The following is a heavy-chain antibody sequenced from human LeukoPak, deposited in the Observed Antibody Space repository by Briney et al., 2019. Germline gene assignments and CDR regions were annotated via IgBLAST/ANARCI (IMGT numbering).Heavy chain of an antibody. J-gene: IGHJ2*01. D-gene: IGHD4-23*01. CDR3: ARALGDNAHWYFDL. CDR1: GGSISSYY. CDR2: IYYSGST. Sequence: PSETLSLTCSVSGGSISSYYWSWIRQPPGKGLEWIGYIYYSGSTNYNPSLKSRVTISVDTSKNQFSLKLSSVTAADTAMYYCARALGDNAHWYFDLWGRGTLVTVSS. V-gene: IGHV4-59*01.